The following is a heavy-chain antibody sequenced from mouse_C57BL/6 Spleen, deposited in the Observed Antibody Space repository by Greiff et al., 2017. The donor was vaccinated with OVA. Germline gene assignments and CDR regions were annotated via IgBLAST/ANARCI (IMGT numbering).Heavy chain of an antibody. J-gene: IGHJ1*03. Sequence: VKLVESGAELVRPGASVTLSCKASGYTFTDYEMHWVKQTPVHGLEWIGAIDPETGGTAYNQKFKGKAILTADKSSSTAYMELRSLTSEDSAVYYCTRNDGDWYFDVWGTGTTVTVSS. CDR3: TRNDGDWYFDV. D-gene: IGHD2-12*01. CDR1: GYTFTDYE. CDR2: IDPETGGT. V-gene: IGHV1-15*01.